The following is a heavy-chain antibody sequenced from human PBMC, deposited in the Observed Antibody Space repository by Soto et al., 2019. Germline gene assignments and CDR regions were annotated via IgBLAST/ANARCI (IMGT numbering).Heavy chain of an antibody. D-gene: IGHD3-16*01. CDR2: FTASVGNT. Sequence: ETLSLTCAVSGYSISSVYCWGWIRQPPGKGLEWGSTFTASVGNTFYADSVKGRVTMSRDNSKNTLYMHVNSLRVDDTAVYYCAKMGGANLPKLFHVRGHGTLVTVSS. V-gene: IGHV3-23*01. CDR1: GYSISSVYC. CDR3: AKMGGANLPKLFHV. J-gene: IGHJ1*01.